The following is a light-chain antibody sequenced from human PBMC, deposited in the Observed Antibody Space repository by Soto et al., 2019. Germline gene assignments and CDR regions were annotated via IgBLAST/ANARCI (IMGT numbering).Light chain of an antibody. CDR1: QTVSSNY. V-gene: IGKV3-20*01. J-gene: IGKJ4*01. CDR2: GTT. CDR3: QQYGSPPPT. Sequence: EIVLTQSPGTVSLSPGETATLSCRASQTVSSNYLAWYQQKPGQAPRLLIYGTTSRATGVPDRFSGGGSGTAFTLTISGLEPEDFALYNCQQYGSPPPTFGGGTKVEIK.